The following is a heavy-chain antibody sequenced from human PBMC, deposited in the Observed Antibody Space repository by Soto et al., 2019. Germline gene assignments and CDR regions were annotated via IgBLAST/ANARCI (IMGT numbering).Heavy chain of an antibody. V-gene: IGHV3-7*04. D-gene: IGHD3-10*01. CDR3: ARATGADKEAY. J-gene: IGHJ4*02. Sequence: EVQLVESGGSLVQPGGSLRLSCAASGFTFSSYWMSWVRQAPGRGLEWVSNIKEDGSEKYYVDSVNGRFTVSRDNAKNSIYLQMNGLRAEDTAVYYCARATGADKEAYWGQGTLVTVSS. CDR2: IKEDGSEK. CDR1: GFTFSSYW.